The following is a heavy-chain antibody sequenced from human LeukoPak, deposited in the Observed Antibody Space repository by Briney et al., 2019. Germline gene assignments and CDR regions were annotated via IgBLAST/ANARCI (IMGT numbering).Heavy chain of an antibody. CDR2: ISADGGGT. D-gene: IGHD4-17*01. Sequence: PGGSLRLSCVVSGITFSSYAMSWVRQAPGKGLEWVSGISADGGGTFYADSGKGRFTISRDNSKNTLYLQMNSLRAEDTAVYYCAKRSMGVPPMTTVTIFDYWGQGTLVTVSS. CDR3: AKRSMGVPPMTTVTIFDY. J-gene: IGHJ4*02. CDR1: GITFSSYA. V-gene: IGHV3-23*01.